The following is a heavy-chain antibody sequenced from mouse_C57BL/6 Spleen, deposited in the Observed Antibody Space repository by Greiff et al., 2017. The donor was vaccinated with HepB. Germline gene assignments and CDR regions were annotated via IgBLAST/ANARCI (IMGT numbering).Heavy chain of an antibody. D-gene: IGHD1-1*01. Sequence: VQLQQPGAELVRPGSSVKLSCKASGYTFTSYWMHWVKQRPIQGLEWIGNIDPSDSETHYNQKFKDKATLTVDKSSSTAYMQLSSLTSEDSAVYNCARDYGSSYDYFDYWGQGTTLTVSS. J-gene: IGHJ2*01. CDR1: GYTFTSYW. CDR2: IDPSDSET. V-gene: IGHV1-52*01. CDR3: ARDYGSSYDYFDY.